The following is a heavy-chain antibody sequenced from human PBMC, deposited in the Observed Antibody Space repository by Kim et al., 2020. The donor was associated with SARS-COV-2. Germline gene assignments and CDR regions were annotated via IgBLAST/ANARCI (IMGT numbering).Heavy chain of an antibody. D-gene: IGHD3-22*01. CDR2: ISGSGGST. V-gene: IGHV3-23*01. Sequence: GGSLRLSCAASGFTFSSYAMSWVRQAPGKGLEWVSAISGSGGSTYYADSVKGRFTISRDNSKNTLYLQMNSLRAEDTAVYYCAKLKVVVTGSAIFDYWGQGTLVTVSS. CDR3: AKLKVVVTGSAIFDY. J-gene: IGHJ4*02. CDR1: GFTFSSYA.